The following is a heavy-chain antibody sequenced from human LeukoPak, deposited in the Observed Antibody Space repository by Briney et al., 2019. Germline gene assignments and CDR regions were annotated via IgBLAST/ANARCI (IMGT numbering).Heavy chain of an antibody. D-gene: IGHD6-13*01. CDR1: GYTFTSYD. CDR2: MNPNSGNT. Sequence: ASVKVSCKASGYTFTSYDINWVRQATGQGLEWMGWMNPNSGNTGYAQKFQGRVTMTRNTSISTAYMELSSLRSDDTAVYYCARAAAGSSTQGGWFDPWGQGTLVTVSS. V-gene: IGHV1-8*01. CDR3: ARAAAGSSTQGGWFDP. J-gene: IGHJ5*02.